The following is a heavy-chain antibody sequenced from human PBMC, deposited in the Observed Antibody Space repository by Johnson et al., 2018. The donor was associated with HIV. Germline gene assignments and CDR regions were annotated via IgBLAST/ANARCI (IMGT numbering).Heavy chain of an antibody. CDR3: ARGPHEVVVVAATSAFDI. CDR1: GFTFSSNY. CDR2: ISYDGSNK. J-gene: IGHJ3*02. V-gene: IGHV3-30*03. Sequence: QVQLVESGGGVVQPGRSLRLSCAASGFTFSSNYMSWVRQAPGKGLEWVAVISYDGSNKYYADSVKGRFTISRDNSKNTLYLQMNSLRAEDTAVYYCARGPHEVVVVAATSAFDIWGQGTMVTVSS. D-gene: IGHD2-15*01.